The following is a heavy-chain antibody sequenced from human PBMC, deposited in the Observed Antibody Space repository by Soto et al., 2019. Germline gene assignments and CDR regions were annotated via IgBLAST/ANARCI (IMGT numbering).Heavy chain of an antibody. D-gene: IGHD2-15*01. J-gene: IGHJ4*02. CDR3: AKGLSGYFDY. CDR2: ISGSGGST. V-gene: IGHV3-23*01. Sequence: GGSLRLSCAASGLTFSSYAMNWVRQAPGKGLEWVSAISGSGGSTYYADSVKGRFTISRDNSKKTMYLQMDSLRAEDTAVYYCAKGLSGYFDYWGQGTLVTVSS. CDR1: GLTFSSYA.